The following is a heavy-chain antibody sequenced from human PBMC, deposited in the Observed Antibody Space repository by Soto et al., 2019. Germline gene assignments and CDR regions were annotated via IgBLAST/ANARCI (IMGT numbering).Heavy chain of an antibody. CDR1: GFTFSSYS. CDR3: ARANYYGSPGDFDY. J-gene: IGHJ4*02. Sequence: EVQLVESGGGLVQPGGSLRLSCAASGFTFSSYSMNWVRQDPGKGLEWVSYISSSSSTIYYADSVKGRFTISRDNAKNSLYLQMNSLRAEDTAVYYCARANYYGSPGDFDYWGQGTLVTVS. D-gene: IGHD3-10*01. V-gene: IGHV3-48*01. CDR2: ISSSSSTI.